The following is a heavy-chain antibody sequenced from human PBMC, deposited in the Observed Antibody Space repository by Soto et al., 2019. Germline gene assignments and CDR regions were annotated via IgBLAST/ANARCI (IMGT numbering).Heavy chain of an antibody. Sequence: EVQLVESGGDWVQPGGSLRLSCVASGFTFRNYDMHWVRQETGKGLEWVSGIGTAGDTYYRGSVKGRFTNSRENGKNSVYLQMNRLRVGDTAVYYCARAYDHGDYDAFDIWGQGTMVTVSS. CDR2: IGTAGDT. CDR1: GFTFRNYD. CDR3: ARAYDHGDYDAFDI. V-gene: IGHV3-13*01. J-gene: IGHJ3*02. D-gene: IGHD4-17*01.